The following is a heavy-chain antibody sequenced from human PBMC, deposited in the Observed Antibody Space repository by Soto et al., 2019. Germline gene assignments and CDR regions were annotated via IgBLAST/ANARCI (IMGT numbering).Heavy chain of an antibody. CDR2: IIPIFGTA. Sequence: SVKVSCKASGGTFSSYAISWVRQAPGQGLEWMGGIIPIFGTANYAQKFQGRVTITADESTSTAYMELSSLRSEDTAVYYCAGVLNSYDFWSGYYGHYWGQGTLVTVSS. J-gene: IGHJ4*02. CDR3: AGVLNSYDFWSGYYGHY. CDR1: GGTFSSYA. D-gene: IGHD3-3*01. V-gene: IGHV1-69*13.